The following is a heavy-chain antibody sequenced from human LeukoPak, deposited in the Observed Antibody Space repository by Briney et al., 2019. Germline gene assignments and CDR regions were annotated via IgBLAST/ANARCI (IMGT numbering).Heavy chain of an antibody. CDR1: GFTFSSYG. V-gene: IGHV3-30*18. Sequence: PGGSLGLSCAASGFTFSSYGMHWVRQAPGKGLEWVAVISYDGSNKYYADSVKGRFTISRDNSKNTLYLQMNSLRAEDTAVYYCAKGGWFGEGYYMDVWGKGTTVTVSS. J-gene: IGHJ6*03. D-gene: IGHD3-10*01. CDR3: AKGGWFGEGYYMDV. CDR2: ISYDGSNK.